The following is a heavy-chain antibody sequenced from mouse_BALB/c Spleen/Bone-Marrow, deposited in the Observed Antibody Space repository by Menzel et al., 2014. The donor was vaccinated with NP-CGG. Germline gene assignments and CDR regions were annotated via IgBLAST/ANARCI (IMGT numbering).Heavy chain of an antibody. CDR1: GFTFSSYG. Sequence: EVKLEESGGDLVKPGGYLKLSCAASGFTFSSYGFFWVRQTPDKRLEWVATISNGGTFTYYPDSVKGRFTISRDNAKNTLYLQMSSLKSEDTAMYYCSRRQSGNYAMDYWGQGTSVTVSS. CDR3: SRRQSGNYAMDY. CDR2: ISNGGTFT. J-gene: IGHJ4*01. V-gene: IGHV5-6*02.